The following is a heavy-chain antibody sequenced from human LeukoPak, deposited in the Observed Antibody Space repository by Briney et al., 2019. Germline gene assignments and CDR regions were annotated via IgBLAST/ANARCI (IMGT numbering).Heavy chain of an antibody. D-gene: IGHD3-9*01. CDR2: IYPGDSDT. Sequence: GESLKISCKGSGYSFTSYWIGWVRQMPGKGLEWMGIIYPGDSDTRYSPSFQGQVTISADKSISTAYLQWSSLKASDTAMYYCARRSYDILTGYFLNWFDPWGQGTLVTVSS. CDR3: ARRSYDILTGYFLNWFDP. CDR1: GYSFTSYW. J-gene: IGHJ5*02. V-gene: IGHV5-51*01.